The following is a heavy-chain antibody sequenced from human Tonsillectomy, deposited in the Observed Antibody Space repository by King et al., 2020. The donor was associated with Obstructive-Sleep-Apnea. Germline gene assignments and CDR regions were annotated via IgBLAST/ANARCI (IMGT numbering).Heavy chain of an antibody. Sequence: QLVQSGGGLVQPGRSLRLSCTASGFTFGDYALSWLRQVPGEGLEWVGFIRGKAYGGTTDYAASGKGRFTISRDDSKSIAYLQMNSLKIGDTAVYFCSRTVITRVRGVIIADAFDIWGQGTTVTVSS. V-gene: IGHV3-49*03. CDR2: IRGKAYGGTT. CDR1: GFTFGDYA. J-gene: IGHJ3*02. D-gene: IGHD3-10*01. CDR3: SRTVITRVRGVIIADAFDI.